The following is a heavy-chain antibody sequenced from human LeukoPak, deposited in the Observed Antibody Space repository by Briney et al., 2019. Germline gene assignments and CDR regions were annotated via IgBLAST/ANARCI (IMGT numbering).Heavy chain of an antibody. Sequence: GGSLRLSCAASGFTFSSYSMNLVRQAPGKGLEWVSYISSSSSTIYYADSVKGRFTISRDNAKNSLYLQMNSLRAEDTAVYYCAKAIHSSSSGVVDYWGQGTLVTVSS. V-gene: IGHV3-48*01. CDR1: GFTFSSYS. CDR3: AKAIHSSSSGVVDY. CDR2: ISSSSSTI. D-gene: IGHD6-6*01. J-gene: IGHJ4*02.